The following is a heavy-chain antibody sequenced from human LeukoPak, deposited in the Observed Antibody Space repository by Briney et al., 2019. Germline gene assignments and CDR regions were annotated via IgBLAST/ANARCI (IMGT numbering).Heavy chain of an antibody. CDR3: ARHRMTTGTISDFDY. CDR2: IYTSGST. V-gene: IGHV4-4*07. J-gene: IGHJ4*02. CDR1: GGSIGSYY. D-gene: IGHD4-11*01. Sequence: SETLSLTCTVSGGSIGSYYWSWIRQPAGKGLEWIGRIYTSGSTNYNPSLKSRVTMSVDTSKNQFSLKLSSVTAADTAVYYCARHRMTTGTISDFDYWGQGTLVTVSS.